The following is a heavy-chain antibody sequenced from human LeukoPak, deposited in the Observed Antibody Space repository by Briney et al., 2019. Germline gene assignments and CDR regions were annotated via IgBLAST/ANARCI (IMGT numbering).Heavy chain of an antibody. CDR2: ISFDGDDK. CDR1: GFTVSTTA. D-gene: IGHD2-2*01. CDR3: ARAQLEHCSMTSCYVFDY. V-gene: IGHV3-30*04. Sequence: GGSLRLSCAASGFTVSTTAMHWVRQAPGKGLEWVAVISFDGDDKYYADSVKGRFTISRDISTNTLYLEMNSLRAVDTAVYYCARAQLEHCSMTSCYVFDYWGQGTLVTVSS. J-gene: IGHJ4*02.